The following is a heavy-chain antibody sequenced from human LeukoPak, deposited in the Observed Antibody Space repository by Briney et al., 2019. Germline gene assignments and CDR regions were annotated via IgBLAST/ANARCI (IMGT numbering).Heavy chain of an antibody. D-gene: IGHD1-1*01. CDR3: ARHLHNQPSPSFDP. Sequence: SETLSLTCSVSGGSVTTYYWSWIRQPPGKGLEWIGYIYTSGGTNHNPSLKGRVTISVDTSKNQFSLKLTSVTAADTAVYYCARHLHNQPSPSFDPWGQGTLVTVSS. V-gene: IGHV4-4*09. CDR2: IYTSGGT. CDR1: GGSVTTYY. J-gene: IGHJ5*02.